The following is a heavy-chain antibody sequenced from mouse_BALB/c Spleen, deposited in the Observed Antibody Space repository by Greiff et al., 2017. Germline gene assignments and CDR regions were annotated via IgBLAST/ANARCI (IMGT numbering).Heavy chain of an antibody. J-gene: IGHJ3*01. V-gene: IGHV14-3*02. D-gene: IGHD2-14*01. CDR1: GFNIKDTY. Sequence: EVQLQQSGAELVKPGASVKLSCTASGFNIKDTYMHWVKQRPEQGLEWIGRIDPANGTTKYDPKFQGKATITADTSSNTAYLQLSSLTSEDTAVYYCARSGDYMYDETWFAYWGQGTLVTVSA. CDR3: ARSGDYMYDETWFAY. CDR2: IDPANGTT.